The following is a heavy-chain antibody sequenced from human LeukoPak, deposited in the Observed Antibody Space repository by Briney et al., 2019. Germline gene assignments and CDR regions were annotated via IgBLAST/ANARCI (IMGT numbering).Heavy chain of an antibody. CDR3: ARGVASGGSHRARYYYMDV. V-gene: IGHV4-4*07. J-gene: IGHJ6*03. CDR1: GGSISSYF. Sequence: SETLSLTCTVSGGSISSYFWSWIRQPAGKGLEWIGRIYASGSTYLNPSLRSRVTMSVDTSKNQFSLKLSSVTAADTAVYYCARGVASGGSHRARYYYMDVWGKGTTVTISS. CDR2: IYASGST. D-gene: IGHD2-15*01.